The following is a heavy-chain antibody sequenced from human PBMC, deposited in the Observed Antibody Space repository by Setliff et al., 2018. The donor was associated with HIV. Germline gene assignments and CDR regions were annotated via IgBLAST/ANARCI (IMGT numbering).Heavy chain of an antibody. CDR2: VNHRGGT. CDR1: GGSFSGHY. CDR3: ATEDGWAFDY. V-gene: IGHV4-34*01. J-gene: IGHJ4*02. D-gene: IGHD6-19*01. Sequence: TSETLSLTCAVYGGSFSGHYWSWIRQPPGKGMEWIGEVNHRGGTNYNPSLKSRVTISVDRSKNQFSLKMTSVTAADTAVYYCATEDGWAFDYWGQGTLVTVSS.